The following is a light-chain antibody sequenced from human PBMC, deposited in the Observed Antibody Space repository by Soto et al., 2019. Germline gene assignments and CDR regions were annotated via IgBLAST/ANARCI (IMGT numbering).Light chain of an antibody. CDR2: GNI. CDR3: QSDDRTLSARYV. Sequence: QSVLTQPPSVSGAPGQRVTISCTGSSSNIGAGYDVHWYQQRPGTAPKLLIFGNINRPSGVPDRFSGSKSGTSASLAITGLQAVDEGYYYCQSDDRTLSARYVFGTGTNLTVL. CDR1: SSNIGAGYD. J-gene: IGLJ1*01. V-gene: IGLV1-40*01.